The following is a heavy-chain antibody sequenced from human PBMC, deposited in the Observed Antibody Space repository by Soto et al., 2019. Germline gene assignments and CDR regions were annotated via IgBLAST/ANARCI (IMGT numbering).Heavy chain of an antibody. V-gene: IGHV3-23*01. D-gene: IGHD3-22*01. CDR3: AKDIAYYYDSSGYD. CDR1: GFTFSSYA. J-gene: IGHJ4*02. CDR2: ISGSGGST. Sequence: GGSLRLSCAASGFTFSSYAMSWVRQAPGKGLEWVSAISGSGGSTYYADSVKGRFTISRDNSKNTLYLQMNSLRAEDTAVYYCAKDIAYYYDSSGYDWGQGTLVTVSS.